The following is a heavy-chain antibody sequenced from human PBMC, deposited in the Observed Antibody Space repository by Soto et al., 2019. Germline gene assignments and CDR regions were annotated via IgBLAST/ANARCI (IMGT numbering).Heavy chain of an antibody. Sequence: EVQLLESGGGLVQPGGSLRLSCAASGFTFSSYAMSWVRQAPGKGLEWVSAISGSGGSTYYADSVKGRFTISRDNSKNTLYLQMNSLRAEDTAVYYCAKDQGYSGYDGRSDAFDIWGQGTMVTVSS. CDR2: ISGSGGST. CDR1: GFTFSSYA. CDR3: AKDQGYSGYDGRSDAFDI. V-gene: IGHV3-23*01. D-gene: IGHD5-12*01. J-gene: IGHJ3*02.